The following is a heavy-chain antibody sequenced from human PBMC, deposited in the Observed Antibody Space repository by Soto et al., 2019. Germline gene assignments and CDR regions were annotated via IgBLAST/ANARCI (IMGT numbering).Heavy chain of an antibody. CDR3: ARGDSTDCSNGVCSFFYNHDMDV. Sequence: QVQLVQSGAEVKKPGASVKVSCKASGYSFTDYHIHWVRQAPGQGLEWLGRINPKSGGTSTAQKFQGWVTMTTDTSISRASMELNRLTSDDTAIYYCARGDSTDCSNGVCSFFYNHDMDVWGQGTTVTVSS. J-gene: IGHJ6*02. D-gene: IGHD2-8*01. CDR1: GYSFTDYH. V-gene: IGHV1-2*04. CDR2: INPKSGGT.